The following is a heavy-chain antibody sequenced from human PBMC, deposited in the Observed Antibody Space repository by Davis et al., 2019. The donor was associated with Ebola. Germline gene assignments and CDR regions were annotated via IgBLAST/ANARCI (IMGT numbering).Heavy chain of an antibody. CDR3: ARGGRDGYNYYYYYYGMDV. CDR1: GGSITNYF. V-gene: IGHV4-59*01. J-gene: IGHJ6*01. Sequence: GSLRLSCTVSGGSITNYFWSWIRQPPGKGLEWIGYIYYSGSTNYNPSLKSRVTISVDTSKNQFSLKLSSVTAADTAVYYCARGGRDGYNYYYYYYGMDVWGQGTTVTVSS. D-gene: IGHD5-24*01. CDR2: IYYSGST.